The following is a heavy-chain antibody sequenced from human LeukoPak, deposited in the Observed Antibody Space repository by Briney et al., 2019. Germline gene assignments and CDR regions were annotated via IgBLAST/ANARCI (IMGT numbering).Heavy chain of an antibody. Sequence: GGSVRLSCAASAFTFSTYSMNWVRQAPGKGLEWVSFISSSSSYIYYADSVKGRFTISRDNAKNSLYLQMNSLRAEDTAVYYCARDEYNWNVDAFDIWGQGTVVTVSS. CDR2: ISSSSSYI. J-gene: IGHJ3*02. CDR1: AFTFSTYS. V-gene: IGHV3-21*01. D-gene: IGHD1-20*01. CDR3: ARDEYNWNVDAFDI.